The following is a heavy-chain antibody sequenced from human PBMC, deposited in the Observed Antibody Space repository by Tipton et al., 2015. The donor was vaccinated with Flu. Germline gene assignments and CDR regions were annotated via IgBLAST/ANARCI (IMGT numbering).Heavy chain of an antibody. D-gene: IGHD3-22*01. Sequence: TLSLTCTVSGGAITGHSWNWIRQPAGKSLEWIGRVSTTKRTDYNPSLKSRVTMSVGMSTNQFSLTLIPVSAADTAVYYCVRVDYDNSWTLFDFWGRGILVTVSS. CDR1: GGAITGHS. V-gene: IGHV4-4*07. J-gene: IGHJ4*02. CDR2: VSTTKRT. CDR3: VRVDYDNSWTLFDF.